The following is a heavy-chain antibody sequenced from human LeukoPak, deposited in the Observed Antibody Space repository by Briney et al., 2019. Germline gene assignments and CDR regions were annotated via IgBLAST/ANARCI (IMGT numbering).Heavy chain of an antibody. V-gene: IGHV3-33*01. Sequence: PGGSLRLSCAASGFTFSSYGMHWVRQAPGKGLELVVIIWNDGSNEYYADSVKGRFTISRDNSKNTLYLQMNSLRVEDTAVYYCARDREAAADLGYWGQGTLVTVSS. CDR3: ARDREAAADLGY. J-gene: IGHJ4*02. CDR1: GFTFSSYG. CDR2: IWNDGSNE. D-gene: IGHD6-13*01.